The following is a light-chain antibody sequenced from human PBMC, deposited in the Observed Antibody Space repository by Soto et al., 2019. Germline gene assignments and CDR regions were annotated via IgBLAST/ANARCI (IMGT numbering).Light chain of an antibody. CDR2: GAS. J-gene: IGKJ1*01. CDR3: QQYNNWPTWT. Sequence: EIVMTQSPATLSLSPGEIFTLSCRARQSVGSNLAWYQQKPGQAPRLLIYGASTRATGIPARFSGSGSETEFTLTISSLQAEDSAVYFCQQYNNWPTWTFGQGTKVDIK. V-gene: IGKV3-15*01. CDR1: QSVGSN.